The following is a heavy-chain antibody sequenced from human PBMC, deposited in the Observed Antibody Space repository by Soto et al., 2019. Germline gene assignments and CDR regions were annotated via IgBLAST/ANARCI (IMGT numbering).Heavy chain of an antibody. CDR2: IKQDGSEK. CDR3: ARTKLGYYYYYMDV. D-gene: IGHD6-13*01. J-gene: IGHJ6*03. V-gene: IGHV3-7*01. Sequence: GGSLRLSCAASGFTFSSYWMSWVRQAPGKGLEWVANIKQDGSEKYYVDSVKGRFTISRDNAKNSLYLQMNSLRAEDTAVYYCARTKLGYYYYYMDVWGKGTTVTVSS. CDR1: GFTFSSYW.